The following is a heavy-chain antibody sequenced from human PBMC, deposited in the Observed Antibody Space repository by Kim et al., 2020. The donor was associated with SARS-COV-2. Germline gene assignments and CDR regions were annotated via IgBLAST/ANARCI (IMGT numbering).Heavy chain of an antibody. J-gene: IGHJ6*03. CDR3: ARIYSSYFYLDV. V-gene: IGHV4-39*01. D-gene: IGHD2-15*01. Sequence: FFNASLKSRVTMSVDTSKMQFSRRLSSVTAADTAVYFCARIYSSYFYLDVWGKGTSVTVSS.